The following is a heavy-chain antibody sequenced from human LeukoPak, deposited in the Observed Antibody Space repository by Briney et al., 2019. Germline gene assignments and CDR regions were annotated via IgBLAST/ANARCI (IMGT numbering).Heavy chain of an antibody. J-gene: IGHJ4*02. Sequence: GSLRLSCAASGFTFSSYAMSWVRQAPGKGLEWVSVIYSGGSTYYADSVKGRFTISRDNSKNTLYLQMNSLRAEDTAVYYCARDVMTTVHWGQGTLVTVSS. CDR2: IYSGGST. CDR3: ARDVMTTVH. D-gene: IGHD4-17*01. V-gene: IGHV3-66*01. CDR1: GFTFSSYA.